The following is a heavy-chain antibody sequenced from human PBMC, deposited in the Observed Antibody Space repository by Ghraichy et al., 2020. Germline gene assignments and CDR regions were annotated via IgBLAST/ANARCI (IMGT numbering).Heavy chain of an antibody. Sequence: SETLSLTCSVSGFFISSGYYWAWIPQPPGQGLEWIATIHSNGQTHSNPSLRSRVTISMYTSKNHFSLELRSVTAADTAVYYCARDPLGVQDDNRFDPWGQGMLVTGSS. J-gene: IGHJ5*02. CDR2: IHSNGQT. V-gene: IGHV4-38-2*02. CDR3: ARDPLGVQDDNRFDP. CDR1: GFFISSGYY. D-gene: IGHD1-26*01.